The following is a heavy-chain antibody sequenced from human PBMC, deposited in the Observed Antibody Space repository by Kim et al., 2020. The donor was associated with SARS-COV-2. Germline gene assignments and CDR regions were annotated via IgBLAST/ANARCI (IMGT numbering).Heavy chain of an antibody. CDR3: ARDNRLYYYDSSGYHFDY. CDR1: GYTFTSYY. V-gene: IGHV1-46*01. Sequence: ASVKVSCKASGYTFTSYYMHWVRQAPGQGLEWMGIINPSGVSTSYAQKFQGRVTMTRDTSTSTVYMELSSLRSEDTAVYYCARDNRLYYYDSSGYHFDYWGQGTLVTVSS. CDR2: INPSGVST. J-gene: IGHJ4*02. D-gene: IGHD3-22*01.